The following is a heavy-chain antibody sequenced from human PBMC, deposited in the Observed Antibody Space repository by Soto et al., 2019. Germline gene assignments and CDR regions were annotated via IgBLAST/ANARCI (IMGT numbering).Heavy chain of an antibody. D-gene: IGHD3-3*02. Sequence: WSLRLSCTASVFTFGDYAMSWFRQAPGKGLEWVGFIRSKAYGGTTEYAASVKGRFTISRDDSKSIAYLQMNSLKTEDTAVYYCTRPISFGNIALNAFDIWGQGTMVTVSS. V-gene: IGHV3-49*03. CDR1: VFTFGDYA. CDR2: IRSKAYGGTT. CDR3: TRPISFGNIALNAFDI. J-gene: IGHJ3*02.